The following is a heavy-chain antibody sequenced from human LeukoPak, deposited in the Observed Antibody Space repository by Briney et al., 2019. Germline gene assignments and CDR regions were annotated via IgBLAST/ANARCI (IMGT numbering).Heavy chain of an antibody. CDR1: GGSISSYY. CDR2: IYYSGST. V-gene: IGHV4-59*01. D-gene: IGHD3-22*01. Sequence: KASETLSLTCTVSGGSISSYYWSWIRQPPGKGLEWIGYIYYSGSTNYNPSLKSRVTISVDTSKNQFSLKLSSVTAADTAVYYCARGADYYETAYDYWGQGTLVTVSS. CDR3: ARGADYYETAYDY. J-gene: IGHJ4*02.